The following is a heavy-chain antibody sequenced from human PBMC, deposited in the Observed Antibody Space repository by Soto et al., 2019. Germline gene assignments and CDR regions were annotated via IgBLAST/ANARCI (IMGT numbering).Heavy chain of an antibody. V-gene: IGHV1-18*04. CDR3: ARDHRTIFGVVTRFDY. Sequence: ASVKVSCKASGYTFTSYGISWVRQAPGQGLEWMGWISAYNGNTNYAQKLQGRVTMTTDTSTSTAYMELRSLRSDDTAVYYCARDHRTIFGVVTRFDYWGQGTLVTVSS. J-gene: IGHJ4*02. CDR2: ISAYNGNT. CDR1: GYTFTSYG. D-gene: IGHD3-3*01.